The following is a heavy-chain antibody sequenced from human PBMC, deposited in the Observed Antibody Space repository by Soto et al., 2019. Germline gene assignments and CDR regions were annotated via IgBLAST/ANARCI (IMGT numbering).Heavy chain of an antibody. CDR1: GFTFSTNS. CDR3: AREGNYYYYYGVDV. Sequence: PGGSLRLSCAASGFTFSTNSMSWVRQAPGKGLEWVSYISSGSSTIYYADSVKGRFTISRDNAKNSLYLQMNSLRDEDTAVYYCAREGNYYYYYGVDVWGQGTTVTVSS. CDR2: ISSGSSTI. J-gene: IGHJ6*02. V-gene: IGHV3-48*02.